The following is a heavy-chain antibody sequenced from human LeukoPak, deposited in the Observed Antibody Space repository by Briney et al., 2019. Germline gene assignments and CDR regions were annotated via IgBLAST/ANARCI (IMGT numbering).Heavy chain of an antibody. CDR1: GFTFSSYG. D-gene: IGHD6-13*01. Sequence: GGSLRLSCAASGFTFSSYGMHWVRQAPGKGLEWGAVISYDGSNKYYADSVKGRFTISRDNSKNTLYLQMNSLRAEDTAVYYCAKDDSPGDSSSWYDYYYYYYMDVWGKGTTVTVSS. CDR3: AKDDSPGDSSSWYDYYYYYYMDV. J-gene: IGHJ6*03. CDR2: ISYDGSNK. V-gene: IGHV3-30*18.